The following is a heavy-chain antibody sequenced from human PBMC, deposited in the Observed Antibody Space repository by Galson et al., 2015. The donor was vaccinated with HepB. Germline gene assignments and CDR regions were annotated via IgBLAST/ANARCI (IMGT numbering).Heavy chain of an antibody. Sequence: SLRLSCAASGFTFSSYGMHWVRQAPGKGLEWVAVIWYDGSSKYYADSVKGRFTISRDNSKNTLYLQMNSLRAEDTAVYYCARGYCSGGSCPNLDYWGQGTLVTVSS. V-gene: IGHV3-33*01. J-gene: IGHJ4*02. CDR3: ARGYCSGGSCPNLDY. D-gene: IGHD2-15*01. CDR2: IWYDGSSK. CDR1: GFTFSSYG.